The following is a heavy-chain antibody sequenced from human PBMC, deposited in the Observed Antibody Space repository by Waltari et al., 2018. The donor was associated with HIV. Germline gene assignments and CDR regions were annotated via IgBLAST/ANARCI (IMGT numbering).Heavy chain of an antibody. CDR1: GFTFENYA. Sequence: EVQLVESGGGLVQPGRSLRLSCAASGFTFENYAMHWVRQAPGKGLVWVSHLTWNRVGKAYADSVKGRFTISRDNAKNALYLQMNSLRTEDTALYYCAKVSCTSSSCFVGGGLDVWGQGTMVTVSS. CDR3: AKVSCTSSSCFVGGGLDV. CDR2: LTWNRVGK. D-gene: IGHD2-2*01. J-gene: IGHJ3*01. V-gene: IGHV3-9*01.